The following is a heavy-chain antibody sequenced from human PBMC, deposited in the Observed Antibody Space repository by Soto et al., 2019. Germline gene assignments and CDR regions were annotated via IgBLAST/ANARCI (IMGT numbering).Heavy chain of an antibody. V-gene: IGHV4-59*08. J-gene: IGHJ4*02. CDR3: ARHVYSSSSQFDY. Sequence: SETLSLTCTVSGGSISSYYWSWIRQPPGKGLEWIGYIYYSGSTNYNPSLKSRVTISVDTSKNQFSLKLSSVTAADTAVYYCARHVYSSSSQFDYWGQGTLVTVSS. CDR1: GGSISSYY. D-gene: IGHD6-6*01. CDR2: IYYSGST.